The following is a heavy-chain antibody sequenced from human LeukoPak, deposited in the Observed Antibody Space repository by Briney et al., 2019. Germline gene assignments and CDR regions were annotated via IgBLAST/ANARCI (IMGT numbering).Heavy chain of an antibody. J-gene: IGHJ6*02. CDR3: AAGFGVVVLAAPSGYYYGMDV. D-gene: IGHD2-2*01. V-gene: IGHV1-58*01. CDR2: IVVGSGNT. CDR1: GFTFTSSA. Sequence: ASVKVSCKASGFTFTSSAVQWVRQARGQRLEWIGWIVVGSGNTNYAQKFQERVTITRDMSTSTAYMELSSLRSEDTAVYYCAAGFGVVVLAAPSGYYYGMDVWGQGTTVTVSS.